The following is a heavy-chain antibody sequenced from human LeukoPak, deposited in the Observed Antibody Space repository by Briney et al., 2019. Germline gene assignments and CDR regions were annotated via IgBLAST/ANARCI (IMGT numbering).Heavy chain of an antibody. J-gene: IGHJ5*02. CDR1: GFTFSSYA. CDR3: AEGDVLRFLEWFKGFDP. D-gene: IGHD3-3*01. Sequence: QAGGSLRLSCAASGFTFSSYAMSWVRQAPGKGLEWVSAISGSGGSTYYADSVKGRFTISRDNSKNTLYLQMNSLRAEDTAVYYCAEGDVLRFLEWFKGFDPWGQGTLVTVSS. CDR2: ISGSGGST. V-gene: IGHV3-23*01.